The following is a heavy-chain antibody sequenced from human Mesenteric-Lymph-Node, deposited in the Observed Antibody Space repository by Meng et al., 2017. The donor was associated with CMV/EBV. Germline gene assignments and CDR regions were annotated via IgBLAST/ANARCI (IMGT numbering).Heavy chain of an antibody. V-gene: IGHV4-34*01. CDR1: GGSFSGYY. CDR2: INHSGST. CDR3: ARRNYMVRGFSSTTFDY. J-gene: IGHJ4*02. D-gene: IGHD3-10*01. Sequence: QVQLRQVGAGLLQPSETLSLNCAVYGGSFSGYYWSLLRQPPGNGLEWIGEINHSGSTNYNPSLKSRVTISVDTSKNQFSLKLSTVTAADTAVYYCARRNYMVRGFSSTTFDYWGQGTLVTVSS.